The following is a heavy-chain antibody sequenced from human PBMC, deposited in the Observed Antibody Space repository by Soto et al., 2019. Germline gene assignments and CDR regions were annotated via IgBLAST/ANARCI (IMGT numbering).Heavy chain of an antibody. Sequence: SGPTLVNPTQTLTLTCTFSGFSISTSGVVVGWIRQPPGKALELLALISWNDDKRYSPSLKSRLTITKNTSKNQVVLTMTNMDPVDTATYHCAHRPSWGVWDSNNWFEPWGQGTLVTVSS. V-gene: IGHV2-5*01. CDR2: ISWNDDK. CDR3: AHRPSWGVWDSNNWFEP. D-gene: IGHD3-16*01. J-gene: IGHJ5*02. CDR1: GFSISTSGVV.